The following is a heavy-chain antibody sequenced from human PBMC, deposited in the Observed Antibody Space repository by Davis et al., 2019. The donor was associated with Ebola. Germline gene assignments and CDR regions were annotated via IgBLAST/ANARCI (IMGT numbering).Heavy chain of an antibody. D-gene: IGHD6-6*01. CDR3: ARDLRQLGHYYYYYGMDV. J-gene: IGHJ6*02. CDR1: GFSISTYW. Sequence: GESLKISCAASGFSISTYWMSWVRQAPGKGLEWVANIKQDGSEKYYVDSVKGRFTISRDNAKNSLYLQMNSLRAEDTAVYYCARDLRQLGHYYYYYGMDVWGQGTTVTVSS. V-gene: IGHV3-7*03. CDR2: IKQDGSEK.